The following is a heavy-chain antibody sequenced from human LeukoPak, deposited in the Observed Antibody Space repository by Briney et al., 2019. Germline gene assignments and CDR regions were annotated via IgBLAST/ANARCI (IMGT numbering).Heavy chain of an antibody. J-gene: IGHJ6*03. D-gene: IGHD2-2*01. CDR3: ARAGRYCSSTSCLHYYYYYMDV. Sequence: SQTLSLTCTVSGGSIRSGGYYWSWIRQPPGKGLEWIGYIYHSGSTNYNPSLKSRVTISVDTSKNQFSLKLSSVTAADTAVYYCARAGRYCSSTSCLHYYYYYMDVWGKGTTVTVSS. V-gene: IGHV4-30-2*01. CDR1: GGSIRSGGYY. CDR2: IYHSGST.